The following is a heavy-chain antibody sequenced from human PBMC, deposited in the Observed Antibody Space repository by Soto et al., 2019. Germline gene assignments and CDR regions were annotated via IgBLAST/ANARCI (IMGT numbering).Heavy chain of an antibody. J-gene: IGHJ3*02. V-gene: IGHV1-18*01. CDR1: GYTFTSYG. D-gene: IGHD2-15*01. CDR2: TSAYNGNT. Sequence: ASAKVSCKASGYTFTSYGISWVRQAPGQGLEWMGWTSAYNGNTNYAQKLQGRVTMTTDTSTSTAYMELRSLRSDDTAVYYCARRWDCSGGSCYSEVWAFDIWGQGTMVTVSS. CDR3: ARRWDCSGGSCYSEVWAFDI.